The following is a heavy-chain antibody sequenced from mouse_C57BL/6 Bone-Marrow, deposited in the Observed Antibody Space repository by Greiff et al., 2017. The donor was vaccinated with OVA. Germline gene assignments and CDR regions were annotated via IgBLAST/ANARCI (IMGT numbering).Heavy chain of an antibody. D-gene: IGHD1-1*01. CDR1: GFTFSDYG. CDR3: ASYYGSSYGYFDV. Sequence: EVQVVESGGGLVKPGGSLKLSCAASGFTFSDYGMHWVRQAPEKGLEWVAYISSGSSTIYYADTVKGRFTISRDTAKNTLFLQMTSLRSEDTAMYYCASYYGSSYGYFDVWGTGTTVTVSS. V-gene: IGHV5-17*01. CDR2: ISSGSSTI. J-gene: IGHJ1*03.